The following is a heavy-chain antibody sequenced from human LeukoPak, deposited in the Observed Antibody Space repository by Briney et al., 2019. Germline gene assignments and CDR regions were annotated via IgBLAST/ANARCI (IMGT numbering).Heavy chain of an antibody. CDR2: ISGSGGST. Sequence: QPGGSLRLSCAASGFTFSSYAMSWVRQAPGKGLEWVSAISGSGGSTCYADSVKGRFTISRDNSKNTLYLQMNSLSAEDTAVYYCAKESGYSYGSLFDYWGQGTLATVSS. V-gene: IGHV3-23*01. CDR1: GFTFSSYA. CDR3: AKESGYSYGSLFDY. J-gene: IGHJ4*02. D-gene: IGHD5-18*01.